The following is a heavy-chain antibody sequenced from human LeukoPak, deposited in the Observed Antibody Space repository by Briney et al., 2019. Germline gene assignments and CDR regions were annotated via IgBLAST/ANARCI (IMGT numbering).Heavy chain of an antibody. Sequence: GRSLRLSCAASGFTFSSYAMSWVRQAPGKGLEWVSAISGSGGSTYYADSVKGRFTISRDNSKNTLYLQMNSLRAEDTAVYYCAKLPATYDSSGYYLPHFDYWGQGTLVTVSS. CDR2: ISGSGGST. V-gene: IGHV3-23*01. J-gene: IGHJ4*02. D-gene: IGHD3-22*01. CDR1: GFTFSSYA. CDR3: AKLPATYDSSGYYLPHFDY.